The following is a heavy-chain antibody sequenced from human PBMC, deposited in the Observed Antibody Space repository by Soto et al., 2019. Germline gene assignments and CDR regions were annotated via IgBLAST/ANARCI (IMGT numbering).Heavy chain of an antibody. D-gene: IGHD6-6*01. V-gene: IGHV4-34*01. CDR2: INHSGST. CDR1: GGSFSGYY. J-gene: IGHJ6*02. Sequence: SETLSLTCAVYGGSFSGYYWSWIRQPPGKGLEWIGEINHSGSTNYNPSLKSRVTISVDTSKNQFSLKLSSVTAADTAVYYCARGRFSSSSLWGYYYGMDVWGQGTTVS. CDR3: ARGRFSSSSLWGYYYGMDV.